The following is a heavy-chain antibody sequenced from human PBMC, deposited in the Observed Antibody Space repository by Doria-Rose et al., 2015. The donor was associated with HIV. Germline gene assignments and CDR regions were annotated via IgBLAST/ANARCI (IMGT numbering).Heavy chain of an antibody. D-gene: IGHD3-9*01. CDR3: ARTYYDVLTGYYKGGEAAYYFDY. CDR1: GFTFSSYE. J-gene: IGHJ4*02. V-gene: IGHV3-48*03. Sequence: LRLSCAASGFTFSSYEMNWVRQAPGKGLEWVSYISSSGNTLYYADSVKGRFTISRDNAKNSLYLQMNSLRAEDTAVYYCARTYYDVLTGYYKGGEAAYYFDYWGQGTLVTVSS. CDR2: ISSSGNTL.